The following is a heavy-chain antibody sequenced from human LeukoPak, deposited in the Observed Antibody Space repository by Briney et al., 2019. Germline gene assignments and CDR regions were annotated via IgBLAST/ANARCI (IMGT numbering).Heavy chain of an antibody. J-gene: IGHJ6*03. D-gene: IGHD5-18*01. Sequence: SETLSLTCTVSGDSMNNYYWSWIRQPPGKGLEWIGEINHSGSTNYNPSLKSRVTISVDTSKNQFSLKLSSVTAADTAVYYCARGNIQLWLRPYYYYYMDVWGKGTTVTVSS. CDR2: INHSGST. V-gene: IGHV4-34*01. CDR3: ARGNIQLWLRPYYYYYMDV. CDR1: GDSMNNYY.